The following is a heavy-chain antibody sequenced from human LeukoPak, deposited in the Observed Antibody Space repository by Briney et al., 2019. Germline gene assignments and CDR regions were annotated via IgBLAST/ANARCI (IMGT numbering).Heavy chain of an antibody. V-gene: IGHV4-38-2*02. CDR2: ISHSGST. CDR1: GYSISSGYY. Sequence: SETLSLTCTVSGYSISSGYYWGWIRQPPGKGLEWIGSISHSGSTYYKPSLKSRVTISVDTSKNQFSLRLRSVTAADTAVYYCARVTSRLGWFDPWGQGTLVTVSS. CDR3: ARVTSRLGWFDP. D-gene: IGHD1-14*01. J-gene: IGHJ5*02.